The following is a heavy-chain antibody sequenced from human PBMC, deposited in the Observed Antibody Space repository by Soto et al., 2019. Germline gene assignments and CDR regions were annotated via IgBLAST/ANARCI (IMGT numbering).Heavy chain of an antibody. CDR1: GFTFSSYA. J-gene: IGHJ4*02. V-gene: IGHV3-23*01. Sequence: GGSLRLSCAASGFTFSSYAMNWVRQAPGKGLEWASAISGSGGSTYYADSVKGRFTISRDNSKNTLYLQMNSLRAEDTAVYYCARDRLRLGELSVSGSCDYWGQGTLVTVSS. D-gene: IGHD3-16*02. CDR2: ISGSGGST. CDR3: ARDRLRLGELSVSGSCDY.